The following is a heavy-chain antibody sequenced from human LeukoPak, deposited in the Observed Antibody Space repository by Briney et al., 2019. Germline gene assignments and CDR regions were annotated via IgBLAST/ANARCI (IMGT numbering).Heavy chain of an antibody. V-gene: IGHV4-59*01. CDR1: GGSISSYY. CDR3: ARGPLYLVFGMDV. D-gene: IGHD2-8*01. CDR2: IYYSGGT. J-gene: IGHJ6*02. Sequence: SETLSLTCTVSGGSISSYYWSWIRQPPGKGLEWIGYIYYSGGTNYNPSLKSRVTISVDTSKNQFSLKLSSVTAADTAVYYCARGPLYLVFGMDVWGQGTTVTVSS.